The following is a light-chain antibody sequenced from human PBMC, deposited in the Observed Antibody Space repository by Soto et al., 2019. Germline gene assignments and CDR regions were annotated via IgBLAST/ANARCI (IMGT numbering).Light chain of an antibody. V-gene: IGLV2-14*01. CDR3: SSYTSSSTLFYV. CDR1: SSDVGGYNY. J-gene: IGLJ1*01. CDR2: EVS. Sequence: QSALTQPASVSGSPGQSITISCTGTSSDVGGYNYVSWYQQHPGKAPKLMIYEVSNRPSGVSNRFSGSKSGNTASLTISGLQAEDEAEYYCSSYTSSSTLFYVFGTGTKVTV.